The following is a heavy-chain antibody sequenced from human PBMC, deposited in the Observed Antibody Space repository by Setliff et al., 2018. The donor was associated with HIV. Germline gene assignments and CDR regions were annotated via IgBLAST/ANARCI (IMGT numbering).Heavy chain of an antibody. CDR3: ARNSSGWYYSNYYYYGMDV. J-gene: IGHJ6*02. CDR1: GYSFTNHY. CDR2: INPNSGGT. V-gene: IGHV1-2*02. Sequence: ASVKVSCKPSGYSFTNHYMHWVRQAPGQGLEWMGWINPNSGGTTYAQKFQGRVTMTRDTSISTAYMELSRLKSDDTAVYYCARNSSGWYYSNYYYYGMDVWGQGTTVTVSS. D-gene: IGHD6-19*01.